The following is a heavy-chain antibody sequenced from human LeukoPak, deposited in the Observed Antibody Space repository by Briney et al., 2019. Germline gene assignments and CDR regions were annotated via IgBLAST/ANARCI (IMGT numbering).Heavy chain of an antibody. V-gene: IGHV3-30*02. CDR3: AKDPGASVSGFYMDV. D-gene: IGHD2-8*02. J-gene: IGHJ6*03. CDR1: GFTFINYG. CDR2: IWSDGNNR. Sequence: GGSLRLSCAASGFTFINYGMHSVRDAPRKGLEWVSFIWSDGNNRFYADSVKGRFTISRDNSKNMLYMQMDTLRAEDTALYYCAKDPGASVSGFYMDVWGKGTTVIVSS.